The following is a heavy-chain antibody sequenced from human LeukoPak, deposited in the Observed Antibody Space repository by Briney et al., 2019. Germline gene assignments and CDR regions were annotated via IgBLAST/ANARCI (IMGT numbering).Heavy chain of an antibody. D-gene: IGHD2-15*01. CDR3: ARGITATRDALDI. CDR1: GFTFSNYW. CDR2: INDDGSAT. J-gene: IGHJ3*02. V-gene: IGHV3-74*01. Sequence: GGSLRLSCAASGFTFSNYWMHWVRQVPGKGLVWVSRINDDGSATFYADSVKGRFTISRDNAKNTLFLQMNSLSAEDTAVYYCARGITATRDALDIWGQGTMVTVSS.